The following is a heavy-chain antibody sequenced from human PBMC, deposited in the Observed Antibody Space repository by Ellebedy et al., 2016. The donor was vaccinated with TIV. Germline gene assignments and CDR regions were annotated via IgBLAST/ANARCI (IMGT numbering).Heavy chain of an antibody. CDR2: IRGSGGST. V-gene: IGHV3-23*01. CDR1: GFTFSSYA. Sequence: LSLTCAASGFTFSSYAMTWVRQAPGKGLEWVSTIRGSGGSTYYADSVKGRFTISRDNSKKMLYLQMNSLRDEDTAVYYCARFLVAVDAFDIWGQGTMVTVSS. D-gene: IGHD5-12*01. J-gene: IGHJ3*02. CDR3: ARFLVAVDAFDI.